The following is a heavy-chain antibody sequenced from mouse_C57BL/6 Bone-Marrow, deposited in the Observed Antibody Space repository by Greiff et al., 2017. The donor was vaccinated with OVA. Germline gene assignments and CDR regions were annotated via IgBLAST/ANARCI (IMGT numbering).Heavy chain of an antibody. CDR1: GYTFTDYY. Sequence: EVKLMESGPVLVKPGASVKMSCKASGYTFTDYYMNWVKQSHGKSLEWIGVINPYNGGTSYNQKFKGKATLTVDKSSSTAYMELNSLTSEDSAVYYCARSGGGYSWFAYWGQGTLVTVSA. D-gene: IGHD2-3*01. V-gene: IGHV1-19*01. CDR3: ARSGGGYSWFAY. CDR2: INPYNGGT. J-gene: IGHJ3*01.